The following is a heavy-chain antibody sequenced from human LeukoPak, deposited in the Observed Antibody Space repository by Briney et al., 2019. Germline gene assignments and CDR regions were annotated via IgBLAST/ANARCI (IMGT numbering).Heavy chain of an antibody. CDR2: IVVGSGNT. CDR1: GFTFTSSA. J-gene: IGHJ6*02. V-gene: IGHV1-58*01. D-gene: IGHD2-21*02. CDR3: AADRCGGDCRLYYYYGMDV. Sequence: SVKASCKASGFTFTSSAVQWVRQARGQRLEWIGWIVVGSGNTNYAQKFQERVTITRDMSTSTAYMELSSLRSEDTAVYYCAADRCGGDCRLYYYYGMDVWGQGTTVTVSS.